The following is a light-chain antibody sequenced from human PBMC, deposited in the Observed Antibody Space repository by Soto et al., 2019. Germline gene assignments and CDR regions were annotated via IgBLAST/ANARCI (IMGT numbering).Light chain of an antibody. J-gene: IGKJ1*01. CDR3: QQCYMGWT. CDR1: QSISRS. CDR2: DAS. V-gene: IGKV1-5*01. Sequence: DIQMTQSPSSLSASVGDRVTITCRASQSISRSLAWYQHQPGKAPKLLIYDASSLESGVPSGFSGIGSGTEFTLSISSLQPEDFGTYYCQQCYMGWTFGQGTKVDIK.